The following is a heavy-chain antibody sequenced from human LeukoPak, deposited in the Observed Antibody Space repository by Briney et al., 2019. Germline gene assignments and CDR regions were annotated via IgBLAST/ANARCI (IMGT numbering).Heavy chain of an antibody. J-gene: IGHJ6*02. Sequence: PSETLSLTCAVYGGSFSGYYWSWIRQPPGKGLEWIGEINHSGSTNYNPSLKSRVTISVDTSKNQFSLKLSSVTAADTAVYYCARGVVQLWLAYYYGMDVWGQGTTVTVSS. CDR1: GGSFSGYY. D-gene: IGHD5-18*01. CDR2: INHSGST. V-gene: IGHV4-34*01. CDR3: ARGVVQLWLAYYYGMDV.